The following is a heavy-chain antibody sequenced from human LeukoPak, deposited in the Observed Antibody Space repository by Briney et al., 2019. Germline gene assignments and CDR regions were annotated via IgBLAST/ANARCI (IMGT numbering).Heavy chain of an antibody. CDR1: GFTFSSYG. Sequence: PGGSLRLSCAASGFTFSSYGMHWVRQAPGKGLEWVAVIWYDGSNKYYADSVKGRFTISRDNSKNTMYLQMNSLRAEDTAVYYCAKDRPTWPIDYWGQGTLVTVSS. V-gene: IGHV3-33*06. D-gene: IGHD5-12*01. CDR3: AKDRPTWPIDY. CDR2: IWYDGSNK. J-gene: IGHJ4*02.